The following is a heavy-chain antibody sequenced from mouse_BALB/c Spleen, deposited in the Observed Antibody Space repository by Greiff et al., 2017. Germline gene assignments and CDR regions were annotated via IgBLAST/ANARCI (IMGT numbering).Heavy chain of an antibody. V-gene: IGHV5-9-3*01. CDR3: ARHSKYGNYDWYFDV. Sequence: EVMLVESGGGLVKPGGSLKLSCAASGFTFSSYAMSWVRQTPEKRLEWVATISSGGSYTYYPDSVKGRFTISRDNAKNTLYLQMSSLRSEDTAMYYCARHSKYGNYDWYFDVWGAGTTVTVSS. J-gene: IGHJ1*01. CDR1: GFTFSSYA. CDR2: ISSGGSYT. D-gene: IGHD2-10*02.